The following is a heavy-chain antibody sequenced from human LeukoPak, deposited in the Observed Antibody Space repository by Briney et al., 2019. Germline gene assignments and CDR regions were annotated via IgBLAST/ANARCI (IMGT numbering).Heavy chain of an antibody. CDR1: GYTFTSYG. CDR2: ISADNGNT. Sequence: ASVKVSCKTSGYTFTSYGISWVRLAPGQGLEWMGWISADNGNTNYAQKFQGRVTMTTDTSTSTAYMELRSLRSDDTAVYYCAREEYSSGWYGAESGYWGQGTLVTVSS. D-gene: IGHD6-19*01. CDR3: AREEYSSGWYGAESGY. J-gene: IGHJ4*02. V-gene: IGHV1-18*01.